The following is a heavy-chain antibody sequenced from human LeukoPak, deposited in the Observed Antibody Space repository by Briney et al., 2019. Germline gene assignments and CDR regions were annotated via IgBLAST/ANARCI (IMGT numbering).Heavy chain of an antibody. Sequence: GRSLRLSCAASGFTFSGFGMHWVRQAPGKGLEWVTFILNDGSTRYYADSVKGRFTISRDNSKNTLFLQMDSLRPEDTGVYFCARGRGGNGFSHFDYWGQGTLVTVSS. CDR3: ARGRGGNGFSHFDY. CDR1: GFTFSGFG. V-gene: IGHV3-30-3*01. CDR2: ILNDGSTR. J-gene: IGHJ4*02. D-gene: IGHD4-23*01.